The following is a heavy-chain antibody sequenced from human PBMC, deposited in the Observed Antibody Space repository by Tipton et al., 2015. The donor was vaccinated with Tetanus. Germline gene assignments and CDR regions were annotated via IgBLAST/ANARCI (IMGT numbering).Heavy chain of an antibody. CDR3: ARVDDSVWGSPFDP. CDR2: IFHTGGA. CDR1: GGSANSDDYY. V-gene: IGHV4-31*03. J-gene: IGHJ5*02. D-gene: IGHD3-16*01. Sequence: TLSLTCTVSGGSANSDDYYWTWIRQHPGKGLDWIGYIFHTGGADYNPSLKSRATISIDTSKNQFSLKLSSVTAADTAVYYCARVDDSVWGSPFDPWGQGVLVTVSS.